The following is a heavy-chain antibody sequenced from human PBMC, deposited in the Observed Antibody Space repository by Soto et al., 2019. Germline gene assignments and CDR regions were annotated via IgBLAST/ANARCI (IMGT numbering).Heavy chain of an antibody. CDR2: IYWDDDK. CDR3: AHSVVAGLGYYFDY. Sequence: QITLKKSDPTLVKPTQTLTLTCTFSGFSLSTTRVGVGWIRQPPGKALEWLALIYWDDDKRYSPSLKSRLTITKDTSKNQVVLTMTNMDPVDTATYYCAHSVVAGLGYYFDYWGQGTLVTVSS. D-gene: IGHD6-19*01. CDR1: GFSLSTTRVG. J-gene: IGHJ4*02. V-gene: IGHV2-5*02.